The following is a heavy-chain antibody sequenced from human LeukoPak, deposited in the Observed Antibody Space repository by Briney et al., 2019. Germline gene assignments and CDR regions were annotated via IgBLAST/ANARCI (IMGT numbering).Heavy chain of an antibody. J-gene: IGHJ5*02. D-gene: IGHD2-2*02. CDR3: ARGFRLSAIEDWFDP. CDR1: GYTFTAYY. Sequence: ASVKVSCKASGYTFTAYYVHWVRQAPGQGLEWMGWITPNSGGTKYAQKFQGRVTMTRDTSISTAYMELSGLRSDDTAVYYCARGFRLSAIEDWFDPWGQGTLVTVSS. V-gene: IGHV1-2*02. CDR2: ITPNSGGT.